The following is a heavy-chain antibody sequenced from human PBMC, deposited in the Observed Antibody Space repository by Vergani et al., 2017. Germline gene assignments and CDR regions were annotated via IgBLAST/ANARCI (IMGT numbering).Heavy chain of an antibody. V-gene: IGHV3-23*04. Sequence: VQLVQSGAEVKKPGSSVKVSCKASGGTFSSYAMSWVRQAPGKGLEWVSAISGSGGSTYYADSVKGRFTISRDNSKNTLYLQMNSLRAEDTAVYYCAKSHDIVVVPAAIDWGQGTLVTVSS. CDR1: GGTFSSYA. CDR2: ISGSGGST. J-gene: IGHJ4*02. CDR3: AKSHDIVVVPAAID. D-gene: IGHD2-2*01.